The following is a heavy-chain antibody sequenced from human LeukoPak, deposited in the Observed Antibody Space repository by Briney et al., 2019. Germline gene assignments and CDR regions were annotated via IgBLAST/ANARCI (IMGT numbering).Heavy chain of an antibody. D-gene: IGHD4-17*01. CDR1: GYTSTSYD. V-gene: IGHV1-8*01. J-gene: IGHJ4*02. CDR3: ARGRLRGDYDY. CDR2: MNPNSGNT. Sequence: ASVKVSCKASGYTSTSYDINWVRQATGQGLEWMGWMNPNSGNTGYAQKFQGRVAMTRNTSISTAYMEPSSLRSEDTAVYYCARGRLRGDYDYWGQGTLVTVSS.